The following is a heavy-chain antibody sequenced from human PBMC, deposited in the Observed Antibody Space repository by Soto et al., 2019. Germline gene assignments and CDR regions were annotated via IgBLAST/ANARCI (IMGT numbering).Heavy chain of an antibody. CDR3: ARDRKYNWNYDWFDP. J-gene: IGHJ5*02. CDR1: GFTFSDYS. V-gene: IGHV3-21*01. D-gene: IGHD1-7*01. CDR2: ITGSSSYI. Sequence: EVQLVESGGGLVKPGGSLRLSCEASGFTFSDYSMNWVRQAPGKGLEWVSSITGSSSYIYYADSVKGRFTISRDNAKNSLYLQMNSRRAEDTAVYYCARDRKYNWNYDWFDPWGQGTLVTVSS.